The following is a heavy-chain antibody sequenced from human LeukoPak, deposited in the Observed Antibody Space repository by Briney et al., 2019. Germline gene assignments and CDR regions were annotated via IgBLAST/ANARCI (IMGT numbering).Heavy chain of an antibody. D-gene: IGHD3-3*01. CDR2: IIPIFGTA. CDR1: GGTFSSYA. CDR3: ARSGIPNYDFWSGPFDY. J-gene: IGHJ4*02. Sequence: SVEVSCKASGGTFSSYAISWVRQAPGQGLEWMGRIIPIFGTANYAQKFQGRVTITTDESTSTAYMELSSLRSEDTAVYYCARSGIPNYDFWSGPFDYWGQGTLVTVSP. V-gene: IGHV1-69*05.